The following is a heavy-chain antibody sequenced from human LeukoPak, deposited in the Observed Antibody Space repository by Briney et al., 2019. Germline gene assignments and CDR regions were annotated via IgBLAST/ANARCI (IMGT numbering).Heavy chain of an antibody. Sequence: SETLSLTCTVSGGSISSHYWSWIRQPPGKGLEWIGYIYCSGSTNYNPSLKSRVTISVDTSKNQFSLKLSSVTAADTAVYYCAREAQGSGPVDYWGQGTLVTVSS. D-gene: IGHD2-15*01. CDR2: IYCSGST. CDR1: GGSISSHY. J-gene: IGHJ4*02. V-gene: IGHV4-59*11. CDR3: AREAQGSGPVDY.